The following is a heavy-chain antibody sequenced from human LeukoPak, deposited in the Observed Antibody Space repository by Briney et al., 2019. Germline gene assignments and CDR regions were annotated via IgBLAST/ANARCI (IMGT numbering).Heavy chain of an antibody. CDR1: GGSISSYY. J-gene: IGHJ4*02. Sequence: SETLSLTCTVSGGSISSYYWGWIRQPPGKGVEWIGYIYYSGSTKYNPSLRSRVTISVDTSKNQFSLKLSSVTAADTAVYYCARERRGPSYFDYWGQGTLVTVSS. CDR3: ARERRGPSYFDY. V-gene: IGHV4-59*01. CDR2: IYYSGST.